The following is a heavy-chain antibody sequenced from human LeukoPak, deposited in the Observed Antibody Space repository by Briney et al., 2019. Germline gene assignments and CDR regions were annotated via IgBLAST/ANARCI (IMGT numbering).Heavy chain of an antibody. CDR3: ARDFTGYSPRSPAFGAFDI. D-gene: IGHD3-9*01. Sequence: ASVKVSCKASGYTLTGYCMHWVRQATGQGLEWMGGIIPIFGTANYSQQFHGRVTITADKSTSTAYMELSSLRAEDTAVYYCARDFTGYSPRSPAFGAFDIWGPGTMVTVSA. CDR1: GYTLTGYC. J-gene: IGHJ3*02. CDR2: IIPIFGTA. V-gene: IGHV1-69*06.